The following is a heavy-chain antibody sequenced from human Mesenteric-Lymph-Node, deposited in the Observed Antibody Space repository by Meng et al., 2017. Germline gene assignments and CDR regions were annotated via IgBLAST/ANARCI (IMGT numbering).Heavy chain of an antibody. J-gene: IGHJ4*02. D-gene: IGHD6-19*01. CDR1: GYTFTSYH. Sequence: QGQLLQSGAEEKEPGASVKVSCKASGYTFTSYHVNWVRQATGQGLEWMGWVAPARDTAGYAQKFEGRITMTRDTSMSTVYMELSSLTSEDTAIYYCARGVEAGVDYWGQGTLVTVSS. CDR3: ARGVEAGVDY. CDR2: VAPARDTA. V-gene: IGHV1-8*01.